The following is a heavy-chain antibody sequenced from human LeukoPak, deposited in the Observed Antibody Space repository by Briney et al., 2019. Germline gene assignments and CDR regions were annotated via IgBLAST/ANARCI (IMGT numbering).Heavy chain of an antibody. CDR1: GGSISSSSYY. D-gene: IGHD2-2*01. J-gene: IGHJ6*02. CDR3: ARPIVVNYYGMDV. V-gene: IGHV4-30-4*08. Sequence: SETLSLTCTVSGGSISSSSYYWGWIRQPPGKGLEWIGYIYYSGSTYYNPSLKSRVTISVDTSKNQFSLKLSSVTAADTAVYYCARPIVVNYYGMDVWGQGTTVTVSS. CDR2: IYYSGST.